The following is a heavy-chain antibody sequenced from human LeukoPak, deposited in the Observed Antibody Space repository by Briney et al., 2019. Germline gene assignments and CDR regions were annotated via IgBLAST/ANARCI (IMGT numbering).Heavy chain of an antibody. CDR2: ISAYNGNT. CDR3: ARDGRITVTTLPFDY. J-gene: IGHJ4*02. CDR1: GYTFTSYG. D-gene: IGHD4-17*01. Sequence: ASVKVSCKASGYTFTSYGISWVRQAPGQGLEWMGWISAYNGNTNYAQKLQGTVTMTTDTSTSTAYMELRSLRSDDTAVYYCARDGRITVTTLPFDYWGQGTLVTVSS. V-gene: IGHV1-18*01.